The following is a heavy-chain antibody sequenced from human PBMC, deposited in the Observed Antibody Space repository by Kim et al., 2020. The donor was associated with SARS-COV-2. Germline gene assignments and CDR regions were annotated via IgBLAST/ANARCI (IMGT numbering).Heavy chain of an antibody. Sequence: VGSLRLSCAASGFTFSSYSMNWVRQAPGKGLEWVSSISSSSSYIYYADSVKGRFTISRDNAKNSLYLQMNSLRAEDTAVYYCARPYGIIDRNDAFDIWGQGTMVTVSS. CDR3: ARPYGIIDRNDAFDI. D-gene: IGHD3-16*01. CDR1: GFTFSSYS. J-gene: IGHJ3*02. V-gene: IGHV3-21*01. CDR2: ISSSSSYI.